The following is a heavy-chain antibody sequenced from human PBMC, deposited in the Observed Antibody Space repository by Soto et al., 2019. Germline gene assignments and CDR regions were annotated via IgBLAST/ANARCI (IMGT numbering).Heavy chain of an antibody. D-gene: IGHD1-1*01. J-gene: IGHJ5*02. CDR1: GGSISSYY. CDR3: ARGPTGNSSDP. CDR2: IYYSGST. V-gene: IGHV4-59*01. Sequence: SETLSLTCTVSGGSISSYYWSWIRQSPGKGQEWIGYIYYSGSTNYNPSLKSRVTISVDTSKNQFSLKLRSVTAADTAVYYCARGPTGNSSDPWGQGTLVTVSS.